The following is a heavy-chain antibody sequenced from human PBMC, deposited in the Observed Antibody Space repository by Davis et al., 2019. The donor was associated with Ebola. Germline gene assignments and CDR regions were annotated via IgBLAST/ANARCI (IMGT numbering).Heavy chain of an antibody. CDR2: IRSKAYGGTT. Sequence: GESLKISCAASGFTFSSYAMSWVRQAPGKGLEWVGFIRSKAYGGTTEYAASVKGRFTISRDDSKSIAYLQMNSLKTEDTAVYYCTRVYYYYGMDVWGQGTTVTVSS. CDR3: TRVYYYYGMDV. CDR1: GFTFSSYA. J-gene: IGHJ6*02. V-gene: IGHV3-49*04.